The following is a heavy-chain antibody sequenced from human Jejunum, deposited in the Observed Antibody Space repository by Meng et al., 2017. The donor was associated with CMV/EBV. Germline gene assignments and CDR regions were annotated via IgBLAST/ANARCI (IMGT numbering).Heavy chain of an antibody. CDR3: ARIPVTSGSSYGLDV. CDR1: AYTFSPYA. D-gene: IGHD4-17*01. Sequence: AYTFSPYAIAWVRQAPGRGLEWMGWVSAYNGDTNYAHQLHGRVTMTTDTSTTTAYMELRSLRSDDTGVYYCARIPVTSGSSYGLDVWGQGTTVTVSS. V-gene: IGHV1-18*01. CDR2: VSAYNGDT. J-gene: IGHJ6*02.